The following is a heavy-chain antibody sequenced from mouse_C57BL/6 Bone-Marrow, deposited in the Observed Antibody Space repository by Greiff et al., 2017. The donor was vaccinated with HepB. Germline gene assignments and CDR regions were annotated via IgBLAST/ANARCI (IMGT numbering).Heavy chain of an antibody. CDR3: TPLLLPPFAY. Sequence: EVQLQQSGAELVRPGASVKLSCTASGFNIKDYYMHWVKQRPEKGLEWIGRIDPEDGDTEYAPKFQGKATLTADTSSNTAYLQLSSLTSEDTAVYYCTPLLLPPFAYWGQGTLVTVSA. CDR1: GFNIKDYY. D-gene: IGHD1-1*01. V-gene: IGHV14-1*01. J-gene: IGHJ3*01. CDR2: IDPEDGDT.